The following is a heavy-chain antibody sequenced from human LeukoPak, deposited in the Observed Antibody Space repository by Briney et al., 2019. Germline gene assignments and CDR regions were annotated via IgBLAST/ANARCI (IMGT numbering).Heavy chain of an antibody. CDR2: IYQSVST. D-gene: IGHD4-17*01. Sequence: PSETLSLTCAVSGYSISIDYYWGWIRQPSGKGLEWIGSIYQSVSTYYNPSLKSRVTISVDTSKNQFSLKLSSVNAADTAVYYCARNKSTVTTSRHDAFDIWGQGTMVTVSS. CDR1: GYSISIDYY. V-gene: IGHV4-38-2*01. J-gene: IGHJ3*02. CDR3: ARNKSTVTTSRHDAFDI.